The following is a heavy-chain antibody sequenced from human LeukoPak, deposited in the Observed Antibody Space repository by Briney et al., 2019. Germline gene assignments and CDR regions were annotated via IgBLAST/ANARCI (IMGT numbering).Heavy chain of an antibody. CDR2: IFPADSET. CDR3: ARHRWTDLAYFDYMDV. V-gene: IGHV5-51*01. J-gene: IGHJ6*03. CDR1: GYNFATYW. Sequence: GESLKISCKASGYNFATYWIAWVRQMPGKGLEWVAIIFPADSETKYSPSFRGQVTFSADKSISTAYLQWSSLKASDTAMYYCARHRWTDLAYFDYMDVWGKGTTITVSS. D-gene: IGHD3/OR15-3a*01.